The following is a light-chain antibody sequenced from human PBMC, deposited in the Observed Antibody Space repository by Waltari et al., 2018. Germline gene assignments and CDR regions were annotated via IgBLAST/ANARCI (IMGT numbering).Light chain of an antibody. CDR3: QVWDSGSAV. J-gene: IGLJ3*02. V-gene: IGLV3-21*04. CDR1: NVGSQI. Sequence: SYVLTQPPSVSVAPGQTARITCGGSNVGSQILHWYQQKPGQAPNLVIYSDSDRPSGSPGRFSCSNAGNTATLTISMVEVGDEADYYGQVWDSGSAVFGGGTKLTVL. CDR2: SDS.